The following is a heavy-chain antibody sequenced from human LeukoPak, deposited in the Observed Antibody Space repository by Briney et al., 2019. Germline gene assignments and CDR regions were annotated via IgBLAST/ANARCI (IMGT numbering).Heavy chain of an antibody. V-gene: IGHV3-23*01. CDR3: ARSTAASASDY. CDR2: ITAGGDRT. CDR1: GFIFSNNA. Sequence: GGSLRLSCAAAGFIFSNNAMTWVRQAPGKGLEWVSSITAGGDRTFNADSVKGRFTISRDNSKNTLYLLMNSLRAEDTALYYCARSTAASASDYWGQGTLVTDSS. D-gene: IGHD6-13*01. J-gene: IGHJ4*02.